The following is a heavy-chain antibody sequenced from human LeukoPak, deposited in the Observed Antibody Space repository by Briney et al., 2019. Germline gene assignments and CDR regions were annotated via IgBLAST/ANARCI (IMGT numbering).Heavy chain of an antibody. CDR2: MSSSGDSI. V-gene: IGHV3-21*01. Sequence: GGSLRLSCAASGFTFSTYTINWVRQAPGKGLQWVSSMSSSGDSIHLADSVKGRFSISRDSANNSLYLQMNSLGAEDTAIYYCASSGYDLDWYFDLWGRGTLVTVSS. D-gene: IGHD5-12*01. CDR3: ASSGYDLDWYFDL. J-gene: IGHJ2*01. CDR1: GFTFSTYT.